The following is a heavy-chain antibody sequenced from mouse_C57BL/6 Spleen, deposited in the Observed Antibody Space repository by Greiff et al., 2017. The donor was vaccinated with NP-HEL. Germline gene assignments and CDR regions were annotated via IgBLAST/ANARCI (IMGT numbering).Heavy chain of an antibody. CDR3: ARGYYGSSYYFDY. CDR1: GFTFTSYW. D-gene: IGHD1-1*01. Sequence: QVQLQQPGAELVKPGASVKLSCKASGFTFTSYWMHWVKQRPGRGLEWIGRIDPNSGGTKYTEKFQSKATLTVDTPSSTAYMQLSSLTSEDAAVYDSARGYYGSSYYFDYWGQGTTLTVSS. J-gene: IGHJ2*01. V-gene: IGHV1-72*01. CDR2: IDPNSGGT.